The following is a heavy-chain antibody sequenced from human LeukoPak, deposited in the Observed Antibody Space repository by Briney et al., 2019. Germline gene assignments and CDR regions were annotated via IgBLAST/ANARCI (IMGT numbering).Heavy chain of an antibody. D-gene: IGHD2-21*02. CDR1: GFTVSSNY. CDR3: ARSPGAYCGGDCYPYYFDY. Sequence: SGGSLRLSCAASGFTVSSNYMSWVRQAPGKGLEWVSVIYSGGSTYYADSVKGRFTISRDNSKNTLYLQMNSLRAEDTAVYYCARSPGAYCGGDCYPYYFDYWGQGTLVTVSS. V-gene: IGHV3-53*01. CDR2: IYSGGST. J-gene: IGHJ4*02.